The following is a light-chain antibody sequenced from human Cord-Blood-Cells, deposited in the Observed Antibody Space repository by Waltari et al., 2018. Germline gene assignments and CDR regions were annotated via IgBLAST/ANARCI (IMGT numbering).Light chain of an antibody. CDR1: SSAVGGYNY. CDR3: SSYTSSSTYV. CDR2: EVS. J-gene: IGLJ1*01. V-gene: IGLV2-14*01. Sequence: QSALTQPASVSGSPGQSITISCTGTSSAVGGYNYVSWYQQHPGKAPKLMIYEVSNRPSGVSNRFSGSKSGNTASLTISGLQAEDEAGYYCSSYTSSSTYVFGTGTKVTVL.